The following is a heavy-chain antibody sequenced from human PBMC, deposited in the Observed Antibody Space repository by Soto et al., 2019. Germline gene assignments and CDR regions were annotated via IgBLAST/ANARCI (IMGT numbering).Heavy chain of an antibody. CDR1: GFTFSSYG. J-gene: IGHJ4*02. CDR2: IWYDGSNK. Sequence: GGSLRLSCAASGFTFSSYGMHWVRQAPGKGLEWVAVIWYDGSNKYYADSVKGRFTISRDNSKNTLYLQMNSLRAEDTAVYYCARDTREGDDYIDYWGQGTLVTVSS. V-gene: IGHV3-33*01. D-gene: IGHD3-16*01. CDR3: ARDTREGDDYIDY.